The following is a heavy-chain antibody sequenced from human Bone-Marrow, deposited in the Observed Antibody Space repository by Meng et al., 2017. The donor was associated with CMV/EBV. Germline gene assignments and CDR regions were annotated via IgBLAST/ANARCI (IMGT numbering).Heavy chain of an antibody. CDR2: ISYDGSNK. V-gene: IGHV3-30-3*01. CDR1: GFTFSSYA. Sequence: GGSLRLSCAASGFTFSSYAMHWVRQAPGKGLEWVAVISYDGSNKYYADSVKGRFTISRDNSKNTLYLQMNSLRAEDTAAYYCARDFNWGQGTRVTVSS. J-gene: IGHJ4*02. CDR3: ARDFN.